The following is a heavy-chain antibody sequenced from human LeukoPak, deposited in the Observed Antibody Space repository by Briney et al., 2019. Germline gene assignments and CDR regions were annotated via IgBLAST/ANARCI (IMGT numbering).Heavy chain of an antibody. D-gene: IGHD3-10*01. CDR3: ARVGLWFGELHEN. J-gene: IGHJ4*02. CDR1: GFTVSSNY. CDR2: IYSGGST. Sequence: GGSLRLSCAASGFTVSSNYMSWVRQAPGKGLEWVSVIYSGGSTYYADSVKGRFTISRDNSKNTLYLQMNSLRAEDTAAYYCARVGLWFGELHENWGQGTLVTVSS. V-gene: IGHV3-66*01.